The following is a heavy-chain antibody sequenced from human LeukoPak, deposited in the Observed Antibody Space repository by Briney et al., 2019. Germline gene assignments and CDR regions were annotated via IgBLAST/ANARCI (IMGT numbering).Heavy chain of an antibody. Sequence: GALRLSRAASGFPFSSYAMGLGRQAPGKGVEGGSAIRGSGGNTYYADSVKGRFTISRDNSKNTLYLQMNSLRAEDTAVYYCAKDHNMITFGGVIVIPPNYFDYWGQGTLVTVSS. J-gene: IGHJ4*02. D-gene: IGHD3-16*02. CDR3: AKDHNMITFGGVIVIPPNYFDY. CDR2: IRGSGGNT. V-gene: IGHV3-23*01. CDR1: GFPFSSYA.